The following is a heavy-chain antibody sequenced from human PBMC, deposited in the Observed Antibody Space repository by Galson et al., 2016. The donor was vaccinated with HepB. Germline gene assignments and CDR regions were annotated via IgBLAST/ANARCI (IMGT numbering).Heavy chain of an antibody. CDR3: ARDYWTGTSYNDY. D-gene: IGHD1-1*01. CDR2: INSDGSTT. J-gene: IGHJ4*02. Sequence: SLRLSCAASGFTFRSYWMHWVRQAPGKGLVWVSRINSDGSTTSFADSVKGRFTISRDNAKNTLYLQMNSLGAEDTAVYYCARDYWTGTSYNDYWGQGTLVTVSS. V-gene: IGHV3-74*01. CDR1: GFTFRSYW.